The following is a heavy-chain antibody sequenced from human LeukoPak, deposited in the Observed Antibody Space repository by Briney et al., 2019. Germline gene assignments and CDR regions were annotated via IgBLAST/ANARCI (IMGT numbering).Heavy chain of an antibody. V-gene: IGHV4-31*03. CDR1: GGSISGGGYY. CDR3: ARAGAAAVSYYFDY. CDR2: IYYSGST. Sequence: SETLSLTCTVSGGSISGGGYYWSWIRQHPGKGLEWIGYIYYSGSTYYNPSLKSRVTISVDTSKNQFSLKLSSVTAADTAVYYCARAGAAAVSYYFDYWGQGTLVTVSS. D-gene: IGHD6-13*01. J-gene: IGHJ4*02.